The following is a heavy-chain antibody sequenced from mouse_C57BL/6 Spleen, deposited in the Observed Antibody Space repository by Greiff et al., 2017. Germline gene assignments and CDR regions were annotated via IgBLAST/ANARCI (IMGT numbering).Heavy chain of an antibody. D-gene: IGHD2-10*01. CDR3: ARGTLPHWYFDV. Sequence: VQLQQPGAELVKPGASVKLSCKASGYTFTSYWMQWVKQRPGQGLEWIGEIDPSDSYTNYNQKFKGKATLTVDTSSSTAYMQLSSLTSEDSAVYYCARGTLPHWYFDVWGTGTTVTVSS. V-gene: IGHV1-50*01. CDR2: IDPSDSYT. CDR1: GYTFTSYW. J-gene: IGHJ1*03.